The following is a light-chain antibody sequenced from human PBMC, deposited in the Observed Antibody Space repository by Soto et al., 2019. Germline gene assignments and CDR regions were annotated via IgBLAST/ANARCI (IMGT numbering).Light chain of an antibody. J-gene: IGLJ1*01. Sequence: QSALTQPASVSGSPGQSVTISCTGTSSDVGGSDFVSWYQQHPDKAPKLIIYDVSDRPSGVSDRFSGSKSGNTASLTISGLQAEDEADYYCNSYTTSGTSVFGTGTRSPS. CDR3: NSYTTSGTSV. CDR1: SSDVGGSDF. V-gene: IGLV2-14*03. CDR2: DVS.